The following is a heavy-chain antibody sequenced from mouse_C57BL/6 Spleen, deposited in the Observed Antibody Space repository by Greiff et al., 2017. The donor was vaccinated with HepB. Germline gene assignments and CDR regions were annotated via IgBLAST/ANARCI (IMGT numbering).Heavy chain of an antibody. J-gene: IGHJ1*03. CDR3: ARGGRQLRLWYFDV. CDR2: IYPRSGNT. CDR1: GYTFTSYG. V-gene: IGHV1-81*01. D-gene: IGHD3-2*02. Sequence: QVQLQQSGAELARPGASVKLSCKASGYTFTSYGISWVKQRTGQGLEWIGEIYPRSGNTYYNEKFKGKATLTADKSSSTAYMELRSLTSEDSAVYFCARGGRQLRLWYFDVWGTGTTVTVSS.